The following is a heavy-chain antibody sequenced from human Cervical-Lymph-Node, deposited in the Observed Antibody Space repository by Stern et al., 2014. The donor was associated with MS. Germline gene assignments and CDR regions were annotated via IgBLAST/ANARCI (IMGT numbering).Heavy chain of an antibody. V-gene: IGHV4-31*03. D-gene: IGHD3-16*01. CDR1: GGSINTTGYY. CDR2: IHYRGST. J-gene: IGHJ4*02. CDR3: ARSDRLWGSFDY. Sequence: DQLVESGPGLAKPSQTLSLTCTVSGGSINTTGYYRTWIRQHPGKGLEWIGYIHYRGSTYYNPSLKSRGTISVDTSKNQFSLKLTSVTAADTALYYCARSDRLWGSFDYWGQGSLVTVSS.